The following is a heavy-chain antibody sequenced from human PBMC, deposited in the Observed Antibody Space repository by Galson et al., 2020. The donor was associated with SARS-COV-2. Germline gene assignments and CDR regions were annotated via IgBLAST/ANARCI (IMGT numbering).Heavy chain of an antibody. CDR1: GFLFTDHY. Sequence: ASVKVSCRTFGFLFTDHYLHWVRQAPGQGFEWMGWISPQTGDARYAQKFQDWVTMIRDTSIDTVYLELRRLRSDDTAIYYCTRGDFFDLWGRGTLVTVSS. CDR2: ISPQTGDA. J-gene: IGHJ2*01. V-gene: IGHV1-2*04. CDR3: TRGDFFDL.